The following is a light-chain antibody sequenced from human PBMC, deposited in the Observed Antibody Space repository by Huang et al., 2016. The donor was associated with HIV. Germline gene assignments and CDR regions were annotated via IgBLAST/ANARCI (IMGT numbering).Light chain of an antibody. V-gene: IGKV3-15*01. CDR2: GAS. CDR1: ESILRN. Sequence: VMTQSPATLSVSPGERATLSCRASESILRNLAWYQQRPGQPPRLLIYGASVRLPGIPDRFRGSGSGTEFSLTISSLQSEDFAVFYCQQYNKWPPYTYGQGTKLEIK. CDR3: QQYNKWPPYT. J-gene: IGKJ2*01.